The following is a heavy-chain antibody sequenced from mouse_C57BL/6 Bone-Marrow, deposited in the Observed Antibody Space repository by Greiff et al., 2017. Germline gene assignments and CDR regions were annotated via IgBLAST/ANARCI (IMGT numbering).Heavy chain of an antibody. V-gene: IGHV1-42*01. CDR2: INPSTGGT. J-gene: IGHJ4*01. CDR1: GYSFTGYY. D-gene: IGHD1-1*01. CDR3: ALFITTVVATPYAMDY. Sequence: EVQLQQSGPELVKPGASVKISCKASGYSFTGYYMNWVKQSPEKSLEWIGEINPSTGGTTYNQKFKAKATLTVDKSSSTAYMQLKSLTSEDSAVYYCALFITTVVATPYAMDYWGQGTSVTVSS.